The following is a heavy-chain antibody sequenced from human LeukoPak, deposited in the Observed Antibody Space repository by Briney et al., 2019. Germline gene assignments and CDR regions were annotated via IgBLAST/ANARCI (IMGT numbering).Heavy chain of an antibody. V-gene: IGHV5-51*01. J-gene: IGHJ6*03. CDR3: ARHHCSSTSCPYYYYYYYMDV. CDR1: GYSFTSYW. D-gene: IGHD2-2*01. CDR2: IYPGDSDT. Sequence: GESLKISCKGSGYSFTSYWIGWVRQMPGKGLEWMGIIYPGDSDTRYSPSFQGQVTISADKSISTAYLQWSSLKASDTAMYYCARHHCSSTSCPYYYYYYYMDVWGKETTVTVSS.